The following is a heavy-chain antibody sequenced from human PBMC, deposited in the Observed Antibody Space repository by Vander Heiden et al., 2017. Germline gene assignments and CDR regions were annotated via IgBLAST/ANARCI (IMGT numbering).Heavy chain of an antibody. J-gene: IGHJ3*02. D-gene: IGHD1-26*01. CDR2: IKSKAEGGAT. CDR1: GFPFTNAW. V-gene: IGHV3-15*07. CDR3: TTGGSYSAFDI. Sequence: EVQLLESRGGIVKPGGSLRLTCAVSGFPFTNAWMNWVREAPGKGLEWVGRIKSKAEGGATDYAAPVKGRFTISRDDSENTVYLQMNSLKSEDTAVYYCTTGGSYSAFDIWGQGTMVTVSS.